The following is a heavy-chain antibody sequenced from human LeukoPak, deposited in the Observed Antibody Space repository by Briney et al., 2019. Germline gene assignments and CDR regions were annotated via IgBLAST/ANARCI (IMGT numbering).Heavy chain of an antibody. CDR2: IYYSGST. CDR1: GGSISSYY. V-gene: IGHV4-59*12. Sequence: SETLSLTCTGSGGSISSYYWSWIRQPPGKGLEWIGYIYYSGSTNYNPSLKSRVTISVDTSKNQLSLKLSSVTAADTAVYYCARSYCSSTSCSPYYYYYMDVWGKGTTVTVSS. J-gene: IGHJ6*03. D-gene: IGHD2-2*01. CDR3: ARSYCSSTSCSPYYYYYMDV.